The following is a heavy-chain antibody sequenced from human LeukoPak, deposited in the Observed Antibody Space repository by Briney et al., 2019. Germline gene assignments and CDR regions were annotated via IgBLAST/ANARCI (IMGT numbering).Heavy chain of an antibody. CDR3: ARYCTGCSHFDY. CDR2: ISSSSSYI. CDR1: GFTFSSYS. J-gene: IGHJ4*02. D-gene: IGHD2-2*01. Sequence: GGSLRLSCAASGFTFSSYSMNWVRQAPGKGLEWVSSISSSSSYIYYADSVKGRFTISRDNAKNSPYPQMNSLRAEDTAVYYCARYCTGCSHFDYWGQGTLVTVSS. V-gene: IGHV3-21*01.